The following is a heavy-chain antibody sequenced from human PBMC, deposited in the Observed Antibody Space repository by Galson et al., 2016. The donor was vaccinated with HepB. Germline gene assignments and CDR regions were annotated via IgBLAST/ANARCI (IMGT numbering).Heavy chain of an antibody. CDR2: IYTSGST. D-gene: IGHD3-22*01. V-gene: IGHV4-61*02. CDR1: GGSISSGSYY. Sequence: TLSLTCTVSGGSISSGSYYWTWIRQPAGKGLEWIGRIYTSGSTNYNPSLKRRVTISADPSKNQFSLKVSSVTAADTAVYYCARLPRPYDYASSAYANSYYYMDVWGKGTTVTVSS. CDR3: ARLPRPYDYASSAYANSYYYMDV. J-gene: IGHJ6*03.